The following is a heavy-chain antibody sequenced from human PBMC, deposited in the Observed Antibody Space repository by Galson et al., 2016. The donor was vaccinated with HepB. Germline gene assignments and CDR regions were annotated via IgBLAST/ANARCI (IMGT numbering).Heavy chain of an antibody. J-gene: IGHJ4*02. CDR1: GFAFSSHG. V-gene: IGHV3-33*06. D-gene: IGHD3-16*01. CDR3: GKHGGFDY. CDR2: IWSDGSNK. Sequence: SLRLSCAASGFAFSSHGLYWVRQAPGKGLEWVSVIWSDGSNKYYADSVKGRFTISRDNSKNTLYLQMNSLRAGDTAIYYCGKHGGFDYWGQGALVTVSS.